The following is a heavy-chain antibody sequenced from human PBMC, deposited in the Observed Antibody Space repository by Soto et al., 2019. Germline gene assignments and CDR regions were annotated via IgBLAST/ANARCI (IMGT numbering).Heavy chain of an antibody. CDR1: GFTFSSYW. J-gene: IGHJ3*02. Sequence: GGSLRLSCAASGFTFSSYWMSWVRQAPGKGLEWVANIKQDGSEKYYVDSVKGRFTISRDNAKNSLYLQMNSLRAEDTAVYYCARHRLEWLRLNDAFDIWGQGTMVTVSS. D-gene: IGHD5-12*01. CDR3: ARHRLEWLRLNDAFDI. V-gene: IGHV3-7*01. CDR2: IKQDGSEK.